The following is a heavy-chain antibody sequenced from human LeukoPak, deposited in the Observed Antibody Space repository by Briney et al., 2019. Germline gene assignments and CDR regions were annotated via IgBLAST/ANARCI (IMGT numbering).Heavy chain of an antibody. Sequence: PGGSLRLSCAASGFTFSNHAMSWVRQTPGKGLQWVSVISGSGRTTEYADSVKGRFTISRDNSKNTLSLQMNSLRVEDTAIYYCAKKVMVKRYIDYCGQGTLVTVSS. CDR2: ISGSGRTT. D-gene: IGHD5-18*01. V-gene: IGHV3-23*01. CDR3: AKKVMVKRYIDY. CDR1: GFTFSNHA. J-gene: IGHJ4*02.